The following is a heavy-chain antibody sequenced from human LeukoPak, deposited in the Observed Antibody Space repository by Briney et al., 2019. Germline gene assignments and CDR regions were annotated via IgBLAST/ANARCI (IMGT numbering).Heavy chain of an antibody. D-gene: IGHD1-26*01. J-gene: IGHJ4*02. V-gene: IGHV3-21*01. CDR2: ISSSSSYI. Sequence: GGSLRLSCAASGFTFSSYSMNWVRQAPGKGLEWVSSISSSSSYIYYADSVKGRFTISRDNAKNSLYLQMNSLRAEDTAVYYCARDLRFFRETSVGGDYWGQGTLVTVSS. CDR1: GFTFSSYS. CDR3: ARDLRFFRETSVGGDY.